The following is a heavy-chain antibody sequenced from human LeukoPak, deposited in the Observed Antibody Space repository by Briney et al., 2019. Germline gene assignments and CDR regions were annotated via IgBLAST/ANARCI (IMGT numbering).Heavy chain of an antibody. CDR3: AADYYDSSGRDY. CDR1: GGTFSSYA. Sequence: ASVKVSCKASGGTFSSYAISWVRQPPGQGLEWMGRIIPIFGTANYAQKFQGRVTITTDESTSTAYMELRSLRSEDTAVYYCAADYYDSSGRDYWGQGTLVTVSS. V-gene: IGHV1-69*05. D-gene: IGHD3-22*01. J-gene: IGHJ4*02. CDR2: IIPIFGTA.